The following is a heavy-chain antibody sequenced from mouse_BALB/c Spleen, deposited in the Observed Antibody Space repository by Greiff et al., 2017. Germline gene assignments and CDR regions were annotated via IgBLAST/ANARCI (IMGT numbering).Heavy chain of an antibody. Sequence: DVHLVESGGGLVKPGGSLKLSCAASGFTFSSYAMSWVRQTPEKRLEWVASISSGGSTYYPDSVKGRFTISRDNARNILYLQMSSLRSEDTAMYYCARGLGYYYGYFDVWGAGTTVTVSS. CDR3: ARGLGYYYGYFDV. CDR2: ISSGGST. J-gene: IGHJ1*01. CDR1: GFTFSSYA. V-gene: IGHV5-6-5*01. D-gene: IGHD1-1*01.